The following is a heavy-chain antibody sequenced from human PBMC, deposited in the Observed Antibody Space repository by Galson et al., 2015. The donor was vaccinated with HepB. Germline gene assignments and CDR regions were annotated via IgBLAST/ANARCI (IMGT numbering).Heavy chain of an antibody. CDR1: GGSISSSSYY. Sequence: ETLSLTCTVSGGSISSSSYYWGWIRQPPGKGLEWIGSIYYSGSTYYNPSLKSRVTISVDTSKNQFSLKLSSVTAADTAVYYCAGTAARLYYFDYWGQGTLVTVSS. J-gene: IGHJ4*02. CDR3: AGTAARLYYFDY. V-gene: IGHV4-39*07. CDR2: IYYSGST. D-gene: IGHD6-6*01.